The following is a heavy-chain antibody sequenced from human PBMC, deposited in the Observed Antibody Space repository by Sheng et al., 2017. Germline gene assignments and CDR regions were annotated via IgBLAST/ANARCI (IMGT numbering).Heavy chain of an antibody. V-gene: IGHV4-59*11. CDR2: VFNSGDT. Sequence: QVQLQESGPGLVKPVRRPLSLTCTVSGDSISNHYWHWIRQPPGKGLEWIGYVFNSGDTNSNPALKSRVTMSVXTSKKQFSLKLTSVTSADAAIYYCAREGGEDNAYKNDAFDVWGQGTVVTVSS. D-gene: IGHD3-10*01. CDR3: AREGGEDNAYKNDAFDV. J-gene: IGHJ3*01. CDR1: GDSISNHY.